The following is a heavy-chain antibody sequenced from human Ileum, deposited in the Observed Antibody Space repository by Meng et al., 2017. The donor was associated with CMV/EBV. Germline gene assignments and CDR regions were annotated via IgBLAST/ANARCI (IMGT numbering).Heavy chain of an antibody. CDR3: ASRTLAAAGLFDY. J-gene: IGHJ4*02. V-gene: IGHV4-34*01. CDR2: INHSGST. CDR1: GGSFSGYY. D-gene: IGHD6-13*01. Sequence: SETLSLTCAVYGGSFSGYYWSWIRQPPGKGLEWIGEINHSGSTNYNLSLKSRVTISVDTSKNQFSLKLSSVTAADTAVYYCASRTLAAAGLFDYWGQGTLVTVSS.